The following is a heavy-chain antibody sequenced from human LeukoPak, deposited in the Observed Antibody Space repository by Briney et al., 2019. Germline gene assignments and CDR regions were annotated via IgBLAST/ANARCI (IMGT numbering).Heavy chain of an antibody. Sequence: GGSLRLSCAASGFTFGSYWMSWVRQAPGKGLEWVANIKQDGSEKYYVDSVKGRFTISRDNAKNSLYLQMNSLRAEDTAVYYCARGLGVLYWGQGTLVTVSS. V-gene: IGHV3-7*01. CDR3: ARGLGVLY. D-gene: IGHD3-16*01. J-gene: IGHJ4*02. CDR1: GFTFGSYW. CDR2: IKQDGSEK.